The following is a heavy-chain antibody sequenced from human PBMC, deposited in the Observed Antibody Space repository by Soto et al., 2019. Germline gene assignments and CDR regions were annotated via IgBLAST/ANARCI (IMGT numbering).Heavy chain of an antibody. J-gene: IGHJ5*02. CDR2: IYSSGNT. CDR1: GGSMSTYY. Sequence: SETLSLTCTASGGSMSTYYWLWIRQAPGQGLEWIGYIYSSGNTNYNPSLKSRVTISVDTSKNQFSLKLSSVTAADTAVYYCARSYGSGSYYNWFDPWGQGTLVTVSS. CDR3: ARSYGSGSYYNWFDP. D-gene: IGHD3-10*01. V-gene: IGHV4-59*01.